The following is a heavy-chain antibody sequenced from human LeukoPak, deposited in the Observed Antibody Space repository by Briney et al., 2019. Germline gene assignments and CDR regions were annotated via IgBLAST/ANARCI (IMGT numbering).Heavy chain of an antibody. CDR1: GYTFTSYG. D-gene: IGHD3-10*01. CDR3: ARDFTDGSGSYYFDY. V-gene: IGHV1-18*01. Sequence: ASVKVSCKASGYTFTSYGISWVRQAPGQGLEWVGWISAYNGNTNYAQKLQGRVTMTTDTSTSTTYMELRSLRSDDTAVYYCARDFTDGSGSYYFDYWSQGTLVTVSS. J-gene: IGHJ4*02. CDR2: ISAYNGNT.